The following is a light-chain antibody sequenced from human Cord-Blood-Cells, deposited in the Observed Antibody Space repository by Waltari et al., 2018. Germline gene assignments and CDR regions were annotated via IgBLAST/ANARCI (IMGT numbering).Light chain of an antibody. J-gene: IGLJ3*02. Sequence: QSALTQPASVSGSHGQSITISCTGTSSDVGSYNLVSWYQQHPGKAPKLMIYEGSKRPAGVSKRFSVSKSGNTASLTISGLQAEDEADYYCCSYAGSSTLFGGGTKLTVL. CDR1: SSDVGSYNL. V-gene: IGLV2-23*01. CDR2: EGS. CDR3: CSYAGSSTL.